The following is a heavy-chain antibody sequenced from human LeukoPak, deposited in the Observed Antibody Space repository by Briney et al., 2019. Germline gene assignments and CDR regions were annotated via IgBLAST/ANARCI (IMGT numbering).Heavy chain of an antibody. J-gene: IGHJ4*02. CDR3: ARGPIGIVVVPAAVYFDY. V-gene: IGHV4-34*01. CDR2: INHSRST. D-gene: IGHD2-2*01. CDR1: GGSFSGYY. Sequence: SETLSLTCAVCGGSFSGYYCCWLRQPPGKGLEGIGEINHSRSTNYNPSLKSRVPISGDTSKHQFSLKLSSVTAADTAVYYCARGPIGIVVVPAAVYFDYWGQGTLVTVSS.